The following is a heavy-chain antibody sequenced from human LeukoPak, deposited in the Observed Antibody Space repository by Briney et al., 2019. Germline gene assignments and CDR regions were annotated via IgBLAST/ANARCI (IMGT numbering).Heavy chain of an antibody. V-gene: IGHV4-59*01. CDR3: ARGRTYYDFWSGYSPYGMDV. Sequence: PSETLSLTCTVSGGSISSYYWSWIRQPPGKGPEWIGYIYYSGSTNYNPSLKSRVTISVDTSKNQFSLKLSSVTAADTAVYYCARGRTYYDFWSGYSPYGMDVWGQGTTVTVSS. D-gene: IGHD3-3*01. CDR1: GGSISSYY. J-gene: IGHJ6*02. CDR2: IYYSGST.